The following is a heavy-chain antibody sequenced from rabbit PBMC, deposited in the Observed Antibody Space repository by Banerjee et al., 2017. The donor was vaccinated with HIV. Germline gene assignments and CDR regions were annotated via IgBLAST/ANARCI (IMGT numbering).Heavy chain of an antibody. CDR3: ARDLAGVIGWNFNL. D-gene: IGHD4-1*01. V-gene: IGHV1S45*01. CDR2: IVVGSSGTT. Sequence: QEQLEESGGDLVKPEGSLTLTWTASGFSFSNKYVMCWVRQAPGKGLEWIACIVVGSSGTTYYANWAKGRFTISKTSSTTVTLQMTSLTAADTATYFCARDLAGVIGWNFNLWGPGTLVTVS. CDR1: GFSFSNKYV. J-gene: IGHJ4*01.